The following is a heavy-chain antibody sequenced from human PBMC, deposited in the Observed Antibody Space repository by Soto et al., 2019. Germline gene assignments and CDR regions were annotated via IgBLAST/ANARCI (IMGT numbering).Heavy chain of an antibody. Sequence: SETLSLTCTVSGGSVSSGSYYWSWIRQPPGKGLEWIGYIYYSGSTNYNPSLKSRVTISVDTSKNQFSLKLSSVTAADTAVYYCAIGIPLDYWGQGTLVTV. CDR1: GGSVSSGSYY. D-gene: IGHD5-18*01. V-gene: IGHV4-61*01. CDR3: AIGIPLDY. J-gene: IGHJ4*02. CDR2: IYYSGST.